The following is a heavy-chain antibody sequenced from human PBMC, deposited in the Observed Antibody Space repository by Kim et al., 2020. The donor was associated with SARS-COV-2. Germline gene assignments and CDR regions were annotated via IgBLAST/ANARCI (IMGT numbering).Heavy chain of an antibody. V-gene: IGHV4-39*01. CDR1: GGSISSSSYY. CDR2: IYYSGST. Sequence: SETLSLTCTVSGGSISSSSYYWGWIRQPPGKGLEWIGSIYYSGSTYYNPSLKSRVTISVDTSKNQFSLKLSSVTAADTAVYYCARQTIRWELETPSAFDIWGQGTMVTVSS. CDR3: ARQTIRWELETPSAFDI. D-gene: IGHD1-26*01. J-gene: IGHJ3*02.